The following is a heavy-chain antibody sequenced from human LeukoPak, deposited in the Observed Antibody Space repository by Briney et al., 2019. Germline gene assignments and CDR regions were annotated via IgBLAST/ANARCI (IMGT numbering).Heavy chain of an antibody. CDR2: IEKNGSGK. V-gene: IGHV3-7*03. CDR1: GFTFSNAW. J-gene: IGHJ5*02. Sequence: GGSLRLSCAASGFTFSNAWMNWVRRAPGKGLEWVAIIEKNGSGKNYVDSVKGRFIISRDNAKNSLFLQMDSLKVEDTAIYYCTTDRWYSADHWGQGTLVTVSS. D-gene: IGHD2-15*01. CDR3: TTDRWYSADH.